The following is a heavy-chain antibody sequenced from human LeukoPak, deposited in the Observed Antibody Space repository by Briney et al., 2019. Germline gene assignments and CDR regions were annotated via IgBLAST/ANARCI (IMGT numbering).Heavy chain of an antibody. CDR2: IKSKTDGGTT. CDR1: GFTFSNAW. D-gene: IGHD3-22*01. J-gene: IGHJ4*02. CDR3: TTESYYYDSSGYYLRTSFDY. Sequence: GGSLRLSCAASGFTFSNAWMNWVRQAPGKGREWVGRIKSKTDGGTTDYAAPVKGRFTISSDDSKNTLFLQINSMKTEDTAVYYCTTESYYYDSSGYYLRTSFDYWGQGTLVTVSS. V-gene: IGHV3-15*07.